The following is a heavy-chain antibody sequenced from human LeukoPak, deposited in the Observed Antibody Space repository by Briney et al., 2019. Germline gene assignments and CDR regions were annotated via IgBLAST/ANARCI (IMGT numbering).Heavy chain of an antibody. CDR3: ARAYSGDAFDI. CDR1: GFTFSDYY. CDR2: ISSSGSNI. Sequence: GGSLRLSCAASGFTFSDYYMSWIRQAPGKGLEWVSYISSSGSNIYYADSVKGRFTISRDNAKNSLYLQMDSLRAEDTTVYYCARAYSGDAFDIWGQGTMVTVSS. V-gene: IGHV3-11*01. J-gene: IGHJ3*02. D-gene: IGHD6-13*01.